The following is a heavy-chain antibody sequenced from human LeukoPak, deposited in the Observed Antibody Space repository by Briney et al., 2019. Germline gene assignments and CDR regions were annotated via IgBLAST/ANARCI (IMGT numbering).Heavy chain of an antibody. CDR1: GFTFDDYA. CDR3: AKDSIVGATLSYFDY. V-gene: IGHV3-9*01. Sequence: GGSLRLSCAASGFTFDDYAMHWVRQAPGKGLEWVSGISWNSGSIGYADSVKGRLTISRDNAKNSLYLQMNSLRAEDTALYYCAKDSIVGATLSYFDYWGQGTLVTVSS. D-gene: IGHD1-26*01. J-gene: IGHJ4*02. CDR2: ISWNSGSI.